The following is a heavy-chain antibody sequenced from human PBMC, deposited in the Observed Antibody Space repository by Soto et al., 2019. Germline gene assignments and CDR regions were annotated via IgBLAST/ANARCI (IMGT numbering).Heavy chain of an antibody. CDR1: GGSFSGYY. CDR2: ISYSGST. J-gene: IGHJ4*02. D-gene: IGHD3-10*01. CDR3: ARASVQYCSGTYEGGYYLFDD. Sequence: SETLSLTCAVSGGSFSGYYWAWIRQPPGKGLEWIGQISYSGSTNYNPSLKSRVFISVGTSNNQFSLELSSVTAADTAVYYCARASVQYCSGTYEGGYYLFDDWGQGSLVTGSS. V-gene: IGHV4-34*01.